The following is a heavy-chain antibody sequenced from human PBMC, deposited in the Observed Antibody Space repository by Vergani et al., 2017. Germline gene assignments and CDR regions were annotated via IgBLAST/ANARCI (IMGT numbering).Heavy chain of an antibody. J-gene: IGHJ5*02. D-gene: IGHD3-3*01. CDR1: GGSISSGSYY. V-gene: IGHV4-61*02. Sequence: QVQLQESGPGLVKPSQTLSLTCTVSGGSISSGSYYWSWRRQPAGKGLEWIGRIYTSGSTNYNPSLKTRVTISVDTSKNQFSLKLSSVNAADTAVYYCARECYDFWSQGGVRFDPWGQGTLVTVSS. CDR2: IYTSGST. CDR3: ARECYDFWSQGGVRFDP.